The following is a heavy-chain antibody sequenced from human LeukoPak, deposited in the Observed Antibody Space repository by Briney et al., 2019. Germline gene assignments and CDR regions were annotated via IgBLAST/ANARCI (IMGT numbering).Heavy chain of an antibody. V-gene: IGHV4-39*07. J-gene: IGHJ3*02. CDR3: ARDSSGFDDAFDI. D-gene: IGHD3-22*01. CDR1: GGSISSSSYY. Sequence: PSETLSLTCTVSGGSISSSSYYWGWIRQPPGKGLEWSGSIYYSGSTYYNPSLKSRVTISVDTSKNQFSLKLSSVTAADTAVYYCARDSSGFDDAFDIWGQGTMVTVSS. CDR2: IYYSGST.